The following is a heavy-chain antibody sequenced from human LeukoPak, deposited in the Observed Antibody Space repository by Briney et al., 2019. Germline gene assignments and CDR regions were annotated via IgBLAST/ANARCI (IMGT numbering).Heavy chain of an antibody. V-gene: IGHV3-21*01. CDR3: ARALVAAAGSEVLDY. Sequence: PGGSPRLSCAASGFTSSTYAMSWVRQAPGKGLEWVSSISSSSSYIYYADSVKGRFTISRDNAKNSLYLQMNSLRAEDTAVYYCARALVAAAGSEVLDYWGQGTLVTVSS. J-gene: IGHJ4*02. D-gene: IGHD6-13*01. CDR2: ISSSSSYI. CDR1: GFTSSTYA.